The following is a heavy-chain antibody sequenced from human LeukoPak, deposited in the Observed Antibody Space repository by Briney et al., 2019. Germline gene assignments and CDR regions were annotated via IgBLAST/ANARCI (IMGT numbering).Heavy chain of an antibody. CDR1: GFTFSIYA. V-gene: IGHV3-23*01. CDR3: AKDKGQQLALDY. J-gene: IGHJ4*02. CDR2: IGVSGAST. D-gene: IGHD6-13*01. Sequence: GGSLRLSCAASGFTFSIYAMSWVRQAPGKGLEWVSGIGVSGASTYYADSVKGRFTISRDNSKNTLYLQMNSLRAEDTAVYYCAKDKGQQLALDYWGQGTLVTVSS.